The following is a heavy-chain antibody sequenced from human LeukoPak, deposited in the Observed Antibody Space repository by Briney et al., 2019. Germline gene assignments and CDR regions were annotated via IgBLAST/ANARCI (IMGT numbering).Heavy chain of an antibody. CDR1: GGTFSSYA. V-gene: IGHV1-69*13. D-gene: IGHD3-16*02. J-gene: IGHJ4*02. CDR3: ARDRTAYDYIWGSYRHFDY. CDR2: IIPIFGIA. Sequence: ASVKVSCKASGGTFSSYAISWVRQAPGQGLEWMGGIIPIFGIANYAQKFQGRVTITADESTSTAYMELSSLRSEDTAVYYCARDRTAYDYIWGSYRHFDYWGQGTLVTVSS.